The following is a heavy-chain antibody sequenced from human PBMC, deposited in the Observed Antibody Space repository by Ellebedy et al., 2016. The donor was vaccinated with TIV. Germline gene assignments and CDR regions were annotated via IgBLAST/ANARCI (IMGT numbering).Heavy chain of an antibody. CDR3: ASGLFCSGGSCFFDY. Sequence: GESLKISCAASGFTFNSFGMQWVRQAPGKGLEWVAVIWYDGIKKYYADSVEGRFTISRDNAKNSLYLQMNSLRAEDTAVYYCASGLFCSGGSCFFDYWGQGTLVTVSS. CDR1: GFTFNSFG. J-gene: IGHJ4*02. D-gene: IGHD2-15*01. V-gene: IGHV3-33*03. CDR2: IWYDGIKK.